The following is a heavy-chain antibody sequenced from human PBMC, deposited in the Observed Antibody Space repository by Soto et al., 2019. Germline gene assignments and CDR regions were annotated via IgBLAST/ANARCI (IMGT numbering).Heavy chain of an antibody. CDR3: SALGV. D-gene: IGHD1-26*01. Sequence: EVQLVESGGGLVEPGGSLRLSCAASGFNFINAWMHWVRQAPGKGLEWVGRIKSKADGETTDYAAPVKGRFIISRDDSKNTLYLQINSLKMEATAVYYCSALGVWGQGTTVTVFS. CDR1: GFNFINAW. J-gene: IGHJ6*02. V-gene: IGHV3-15*07. CDR2: IKSKADGETT.